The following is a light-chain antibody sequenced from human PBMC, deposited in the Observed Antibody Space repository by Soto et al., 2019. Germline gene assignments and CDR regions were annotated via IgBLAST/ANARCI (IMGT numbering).Light chain of an antibody. V-gene: IGLV1-47*01. Sequence: QSVLTQPPSASGTPGQTVSISCSGSSSNVGTKFVYWYQQVPGTAPKLLIYMNNQRPSGVPDRFSGSKSGASASLASSGLRSEYEADYYCAIWEASLGGYWVFGGGTKVTVL. CDR3: AIWEASLGGYWV. CDR1: SSNVGTKF. CDR2: MNN. J-gene: IGLJ3*02.